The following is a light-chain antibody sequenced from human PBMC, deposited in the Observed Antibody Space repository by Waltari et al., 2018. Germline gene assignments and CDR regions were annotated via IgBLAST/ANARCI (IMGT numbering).Light chain of an antibody. CDR1: SSDIGSYNS. CDR2: DVS. CDR3: SSFTGGRVPWV. J-gene: IGLJ3*02. Sequence: QSALTQPASVSGSPGQSITISCTGSSSDIGSYNSVSWHQQHPGKAPKVMIYDVSNRPSGVSNRFSGSKSGNTASLTISELQAEDEADYYCSSFTGGRVPWVFGGGTKLTVL. V-gene: IGLV2-14*03.